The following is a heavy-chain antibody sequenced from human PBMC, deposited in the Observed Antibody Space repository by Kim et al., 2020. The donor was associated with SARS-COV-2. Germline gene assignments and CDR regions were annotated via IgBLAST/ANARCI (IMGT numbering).Heavy chain of an antibody. CDR3: ATYRSGLYAFSI. Sequence: GGSLRLSCAASGFTFSTYWMSWVRQAPGKGLEWVANIKQDGTEKYYVDSVKGRFTISRDNAKNSLYLQMNSLRAEDTAVYLCATYRSGLYAFSIWGQGTMVTVSS. J-gene: IGHJ3*02. CDR2: IKQDGTEK. V-gene: IGHV3-7*01. D-gene: IGHD6-19*01. CDR1: GFTFSTYW.